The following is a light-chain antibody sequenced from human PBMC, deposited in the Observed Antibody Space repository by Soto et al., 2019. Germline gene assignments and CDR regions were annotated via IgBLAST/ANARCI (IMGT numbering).Light chain of an antibody. V-gene: IGKV3-11*01. CDR2: DAS. J-gene: IGKJ3*01. Sequence: EIVLTQSPATLSLSPGERATLSCRATQSVSSYLACYQQKPGQAPRLLIYDASNRATGIPARFSGSGSGTDFTITISSLEPEDFAVYYCHQRSNWPPFTFGPGTKVDIK. CDR1: QSVSSY. CDR3: HQRSNWPPFT.